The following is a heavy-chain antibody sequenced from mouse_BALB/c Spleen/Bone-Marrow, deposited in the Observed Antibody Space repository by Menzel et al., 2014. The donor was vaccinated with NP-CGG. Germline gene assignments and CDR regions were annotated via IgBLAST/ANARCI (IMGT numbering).Heavy chain of an antibody. CDR3: AREKYGNYYAMGY. CDR2: IWGGGTT. J-gene: IGHJ4*01. CDR1: GFSLTDYG. D-gene: IGHD2-10*02. Sequence: VQLQQSGPGLVAPSQSLSITCTVSGFSLTDYGINWVRQPPGKDLEWLGMIWGGGTTDYNSALRSRLSINKDNSRSQVFLKMNSLQTDDTARYYCAREKYGNYYAMGYWGQGTSVTVSS. V-gene: IGHV2-6-7*01.